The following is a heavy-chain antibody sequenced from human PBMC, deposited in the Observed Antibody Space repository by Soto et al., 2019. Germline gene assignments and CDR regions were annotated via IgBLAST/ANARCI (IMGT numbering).Heavy chain of an antibody. CDR3: ARDPLTSATINWFDP. J-gene: IGHJ5*02. CDR2: INPNSGGT. CDR1: VYTVPVYY. D-gene: IGHD1-26*01. Sequence: AAVQVSCRACVYTVPVYYMQWVRQAPEQGLEWMGWINPNSGGTNYAQKFQGRVTMTRDTSISTAYMELSRLRSDDTAVYYCARDPLTSATINWFDPWGQGTLVTGSS. V-gene: IGHV1-2*02.